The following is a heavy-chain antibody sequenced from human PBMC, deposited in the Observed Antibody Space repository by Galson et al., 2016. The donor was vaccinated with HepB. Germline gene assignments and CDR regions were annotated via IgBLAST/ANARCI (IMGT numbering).Heavy chain of an antibody. CDR2: ISSDGSNE. J-gene: IGHJ4*02. Sequence: SLRLSCAASGYIFRTYPMHWVRQAPGKGLEWVAVISSDGSNEWYADSVKGRFTISRDNSQNTLSLQMSSLRPKDTAAYYCAREAERWNYLDYWGQGALVTVSS. CDR3: AREAERWNYLDY. CDR1: GYIFRTYP. V-gene: IGHV3-30*04. D-gene: IGHD5-24*01.